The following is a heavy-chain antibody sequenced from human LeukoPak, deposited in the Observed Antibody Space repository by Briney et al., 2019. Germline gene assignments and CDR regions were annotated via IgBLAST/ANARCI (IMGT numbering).Heavy chain of an antibody. CDR3: TTGGNVIVAGTRAFDI. Sequence: PGGSLRLSCAASGFTFSSYAMSWVRQAPGKGLGWVGRIKSTLDGGTTDLAAPVKDRFTVSRDDSKETLYLQMNSLKTEDTAIYYCTTGGNVIVAGTRAFDIWGQGTMVTVSS. CDR1: GFTFSSYA. D-gene: IGHD6-19*01. J-gene: IGHJ3*02. CDR2: IKSTLDGGTT. V-gene: IGHV3-15*01.